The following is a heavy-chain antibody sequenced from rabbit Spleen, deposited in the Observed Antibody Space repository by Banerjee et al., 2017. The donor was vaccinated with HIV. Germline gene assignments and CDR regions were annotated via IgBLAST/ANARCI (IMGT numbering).Heavy chain of an antibody. D-gene: IGHD1-1*01. CDR3: ARSSTASNYYSIGRLDL. CDR2: IYAGSSGSA. CDR1: GFSFSSGYD. J-gene: IGHJ3*01. V-gene: IGHV1S45*01. Sequence: QEQLVESGGGLVQPEGSLTLTCTASGFSFSSGYDMCWVRQAPGKGLEWIACIYAGSSGSAYYASWAKGRFTISKTSSTTVTLQMTTLTAADTATYFCARSSTASNYYSIGRLDLWGQGTLVTVS.